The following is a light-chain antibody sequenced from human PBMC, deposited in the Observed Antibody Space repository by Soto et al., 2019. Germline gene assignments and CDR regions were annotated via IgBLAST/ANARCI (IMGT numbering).Light chain of an antibody. CDR3: SSYAGNNNLI. Sequence: QSVLTQPPSASGSPGQSVTISCTGTSSDVGGHEYVSWYQQHPGKAPKLLIFEVTARPSGVPDCFSGSKSGNTASLTVSGLQTEDEADYYCSSYAGNNNLIFGGGTKLTVL. CDR2: EVT. CDR1: SSDVGGHEY. J-gene: IGLJ2*01. V-gene: IGLV2-8*01.